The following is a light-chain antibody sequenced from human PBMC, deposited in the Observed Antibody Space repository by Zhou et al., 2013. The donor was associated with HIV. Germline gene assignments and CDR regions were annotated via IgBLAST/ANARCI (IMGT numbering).Light chain of an antibody. J-gene: IGKJ1*01. CDR3: QHYDASSGK. Sequence: DIQMTQSPSSLSASLGDRVTITCQASQDISNYLNWYQQKPGKAPKLLIFETSNLEIGVPSRFSGGGSGTEFTLTISSLQPDDFATYYCQHYDASSGKFGPGTKVEVK. CDR2: ETS. V-gene: IGKV1-33*01. CDR1: QDISNY.